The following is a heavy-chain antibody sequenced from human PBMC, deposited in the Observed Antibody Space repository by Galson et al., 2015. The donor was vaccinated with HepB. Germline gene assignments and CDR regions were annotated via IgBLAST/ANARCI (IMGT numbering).Heavy chain of an antibody. CDR3: ARDLSCDDILTDYCRAYYYGMDV. D-gene: IGHD3-9*01. Sequence: SLRLSCAASGFTFSSYSMHWVRQAPGKGLEWVAFISNSSSTIYYADSVKGRFTISRDNAKNSLYLQMNSLRDEDTAVYYCARDLSCDDILTDYCRAYYYGMDVWGQGTTVTVSS. J-gene: IGHJ6*02. V-gene: IGHV3-48*02. CDR2: ISNSSSTI. CDR1: GFTFSSYS.